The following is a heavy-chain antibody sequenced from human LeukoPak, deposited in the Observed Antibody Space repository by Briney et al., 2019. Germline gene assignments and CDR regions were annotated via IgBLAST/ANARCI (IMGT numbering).Heavy chain of an antibody. CDR3: AKGAAGYYDYVWGSYRYSLSEYFDY. J-gene: IGHJ4*02. Sequence: GGSLRLSCTATGFTFSNFGMAWVRQAPGQGLEWVSAISGSGGSTYYADSVKGRFTISRDNSKNTLYLQMNSLRAEDTAVYYCAKGAAGYYDYVWGSYRYSLSEYFDYWGQGTLVTVSS. CDR1: GFTFSNFG. D-gene: IGHD3-16*02. V-gene: IGHV3-23*01. CDR2: ISGSGGST.